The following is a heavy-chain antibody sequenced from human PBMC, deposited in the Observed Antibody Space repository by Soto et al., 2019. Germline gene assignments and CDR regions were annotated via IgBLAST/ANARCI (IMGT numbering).Heavy chain of an antibody. Sequence: LSLTCTVSGGSISSGGYYWSWIRQHPGKGLEWIGYIYYSGSTYYNPSLKSRVTISVDTSKNQFSLKLSSVTAADTAVYYCARGRVEVATIYYNWFDPWGQGTLVTVSS. J-gene: IGHJ5*02. D-gene: IGHD5-12*01. CDR2: IYYSGST. V-gene: IGHV4-31*03. CDR3: ARGRVEVATIYYNWFDP. CDR1: GGSISSGGYY.